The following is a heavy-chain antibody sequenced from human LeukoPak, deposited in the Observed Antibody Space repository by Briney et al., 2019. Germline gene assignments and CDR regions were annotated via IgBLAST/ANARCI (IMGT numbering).Heavy chain of an antibody. CDR3: ANHLACGSTSCPPFDS. CDR1: GFALGSEA. CDR2: ISDRGTYI. D-gene: IGHD2-2*01. V-gene: IGHV3-21*01. Sequence: GGSLRLSCAVSGFALGSEAMNWVRQAPGKGLEWVASISDRGTYIYYADSVKGRFTISRDNAKNSLYLQMNSLRAEDTAVYYCANHLACGSTSCPPFDSWGQGTLVTVSS. J-gene: IGHJ4*02.